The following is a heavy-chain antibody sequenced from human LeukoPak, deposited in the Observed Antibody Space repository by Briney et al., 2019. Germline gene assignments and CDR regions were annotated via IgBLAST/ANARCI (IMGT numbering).Heavy chain of an antibody. CDR1: VYTFTDYY. V-gene: IGHV1-2*02. D-gene: IGHD4-17*01. Sequence: ASVKVSCKASVYTFTDYYMHWVRQAPGQGLEWMGWISPNTGGTNYAQKFEGRVTMTRDTSIRTAYMEPSRLTSDDTAVYYCARDTKTTVTTAGYWGQGTLVTVSS. CDR2: ISPNTGGT. CDR3: ARDTKTTVTTAGY. J-gene: IGHJ4*02.